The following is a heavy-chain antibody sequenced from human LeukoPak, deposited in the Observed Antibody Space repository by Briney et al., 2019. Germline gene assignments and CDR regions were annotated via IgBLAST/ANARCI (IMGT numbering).Heavy chain of an antibody. CDR3: ARRPTDGCTNGVCSCYRNYFDP. CDR1: GGSISSSGFY. Sequence: SETLSLTCTVSGGSISSSGFYWGWIRQPPGKEVEWIGHIYFTGTSYHNPSLKSRVAMSIDTSKNQFSLSLTSVTAADTALYYCARRPTDGCTNGVCSCYRNYFDPWGQGTLVTVSS. D-gene: IGHD2-8*01. V-gene: IGHV4-39*01. CDR2: IYFTGTS. J-gene: IGHJ5*02.